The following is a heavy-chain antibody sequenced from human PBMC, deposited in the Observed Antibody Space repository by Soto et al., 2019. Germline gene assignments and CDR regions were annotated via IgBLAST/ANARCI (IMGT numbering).Heavy chain of an antibody. CDR1: GFTFSDYY. CDR3: ARERETYYYYYMDV. Sequence: GGSLRLSCAASGFTFSDYYMSWIRQAPGKGLEWVSYISSSGSTIYYADSVKGRFTISRDNAKNSLYLQMNSLRAEDTAVYYCARERETYYYYYMDVWGKGTTVTVSS. D-gene: IGHD1-26*01. CDR2: ISSSGSTI. V-gene: IGHV3-11*01. J-gene: IGHJ6*03.